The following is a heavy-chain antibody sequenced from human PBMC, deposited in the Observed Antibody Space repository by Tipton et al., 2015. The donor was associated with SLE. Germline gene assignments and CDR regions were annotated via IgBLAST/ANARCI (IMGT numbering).Heavy chain of an antibody. D-gene: IGHD6-6*01. CDR3: ARQSMAARPDFDF. CDR2: VYYSGST. Sequence: LRLSCSVSGVSIRDTSYYWGWIRQPPGKGLELIGTVYYSGSTYYNPSLERRLTISIDTPKNEFSLRLNSVTAADTAVYYCARQSMAARPDFDFWGQGTLVTVSS. J-gene: IGHJ4*02. V-gene: IGHV4-39*01. CDR1: GVSIRDTSYY.